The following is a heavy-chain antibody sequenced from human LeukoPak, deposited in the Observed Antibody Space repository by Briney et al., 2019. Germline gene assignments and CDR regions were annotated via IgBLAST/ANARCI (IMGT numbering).Heavy chain of an antibody. CDR3: ARLILTPKTYYFDF. CDR2: INHGGGT. CDR1: GGSFSGYY. Sequence: KPWAPLPLSGASYGGSFSGYYWRWIRQPPGKGLEWIGEINHGGGTNYNPSLKSPVTISVYTSKNHFFLKLSSVTAADTAVYYCARLILTPKTYYFDFWGQGTLVTVSS. J-gene: IGHJ4*02. D-gene: IGHD3-9*01. V-gene: IGHV4-34*01.